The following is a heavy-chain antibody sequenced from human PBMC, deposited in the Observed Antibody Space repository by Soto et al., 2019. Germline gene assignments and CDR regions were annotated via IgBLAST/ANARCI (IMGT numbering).Heavy chain of an antibody. Sequence: GSSVKVSCKASGGTFSSYAISWLRQAPGQGLEWMGGIIPIFGTANYAQKFQGRVTITADESTSTAYMELSSLRSEDTAVYYCARGFAHPRGFSTYYDFWSGYSHSPAPHYYGMDVWGQGTTVTVSS. CDR1: GGTFSSYA. J-gene: IGHJ6*02. V-gene: IGHV1-69*01. CDR2: IIPIFGTA. CDR3: ARGFAHPRGFSTYYDFWSGYSHSPAPHYYGMDV. D-gene: IGHD3-3*01.